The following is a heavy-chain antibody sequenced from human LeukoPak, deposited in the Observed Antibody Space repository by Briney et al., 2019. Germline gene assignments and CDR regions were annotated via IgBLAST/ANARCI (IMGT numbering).Heavy chain of an antibody. D-gene: IGHD3/OR15-3a*01. CDR1: GGSFSGYY. Sequence: SETLSLTCAVYGGSFSGYYWSWIRQPPGKGLEWIGEINHSGSTNYNPSLKSRVTISADTSKNQFSLKLSSVTAADTAVYYCARGQGDFWGASYNWFDPWGQGTLVTVSS. CDR2: INHSGST. V-gene: IGHV4-34*01. CDR3: ARGQGDFWGASYNWFDP. J-gene: IGHJ5*02.